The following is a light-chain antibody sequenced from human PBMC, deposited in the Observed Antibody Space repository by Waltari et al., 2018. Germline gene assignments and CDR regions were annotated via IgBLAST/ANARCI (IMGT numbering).Light chain of an antibody. J-gene: IGLJ3*02. CDR2: TNN. V-gene: IGLV1-44*01. Sequence: QSVLTQPPSVSGTPGQRITISCSGDTSNIGDNLVNWYQHLPGAAPKLLIYTNNRRPPGVPDRFSGSKSGTAASVAISGLQPEDEADYYCTTWDDSLSGWLFGGGTKLTVL. CDR1: TSNIGDNL. CDR3: TTWDDSLSGWL.